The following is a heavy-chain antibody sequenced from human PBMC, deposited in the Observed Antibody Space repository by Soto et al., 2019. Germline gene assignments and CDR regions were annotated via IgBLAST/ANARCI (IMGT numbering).Heavy chain of an antibody. V-gene: IGHV4-59*02. J-gene: IGHJ6*02. D-gene: IGHD3-10*01. CDR2: TSHSGSA. CDR1: GASVNTYY. Sequence: TSETLSLTCTVSGASVNTYYWSWIRQPPGKGLEWIGHTSHSGSANYDPSLRGRVIISIDTSRNQFSLQVFSLTAADTAVSYCARHLRQETLNMVRGRLENSYSDYGMDVWGQGTTVT. CDR3: ARHLRQETLNMVRGRLENSYSDYGMDV.